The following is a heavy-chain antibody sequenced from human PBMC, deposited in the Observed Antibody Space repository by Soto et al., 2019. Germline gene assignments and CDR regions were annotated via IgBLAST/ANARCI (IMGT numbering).Heavy chain of an antibody. V-gene: IGHV3-30-3*01. J-gene: IGHJ6*02. Sequence: GGSLRLSCAASGFTFSSYAMHWVRQAPGKGLEWVAVISYDGSNKYYADSVKGRFTISRDNSKNTLYLQMNSLRAEDTAVYYCARDEGDLYCSGGSCRTHYYYYGMDVSGQGTTVTVSS. CDR3: ARDEGDLYCSGGSCRTHYYYYGMDV. D-gene: IGHD2-15*01. CDR2: ISYDGSNK. CDR1: GFTFSSYA.